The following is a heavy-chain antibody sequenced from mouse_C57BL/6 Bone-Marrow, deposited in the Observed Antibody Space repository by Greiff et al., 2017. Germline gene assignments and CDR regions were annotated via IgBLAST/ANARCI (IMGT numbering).Heavy chain of an antibody. J-gene: IGHJ4*01. Sequence: EVQVVESGPELVKPGASVKISCKASGYSFTDYNMNWVKQSNGKSLEWIGVINPNYGTTSYNQKFKGKATLTVDQSSSTAYMQLNSLTSEDSAVYYCARTYYSNYYYAMDYWGQGTSVTVSS. V-gene: IGHV1-39*01. D-gene: IGHD2-5*01. CDR3: ARTYYSNYYYAMDY. CDR1: GYSFTDYN. CDR2: INPNYGTT.